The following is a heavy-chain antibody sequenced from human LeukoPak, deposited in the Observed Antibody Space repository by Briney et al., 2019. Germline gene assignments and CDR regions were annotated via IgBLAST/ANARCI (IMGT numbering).Heavy chain of an antibody. Sequence: ASVKVSCKASGYTFTSYGISWVRQAPGQGVERMGWISAYNGNTNYAQKLQGRVTMTTDTSTSTAYMELRSLRSDDTAVYYCARDPGLYSSGWYGDYWGQGTLVTVSS. J-gene: IGHJ4*02. D-gene: IGHD6-19*01. V-gene: IGHV1-18*01. CDR3: ARDPGLYSSGWYGDY. CDR2: ISAYNGNT. CDR1: GYTFTSYG.